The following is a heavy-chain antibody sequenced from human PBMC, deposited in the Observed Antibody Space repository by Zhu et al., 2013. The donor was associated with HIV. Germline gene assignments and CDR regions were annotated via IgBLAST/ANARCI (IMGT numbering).Heavy chain of an antibody. CDR3: ARGITMIVVAPGY. J-gene: IGHJ4*02. D-gene: IGHD3-22*01. V-gene: IGHV1-69*06. CDR1: GGPFNSHS. CDR2: IIPLFGTT. Sequence: QVQLVQSGAEVKMPGSSVKVSCQASGGPFNSHSFGWVRQAPGEGLEWMGRIIPLFGTTNYAQTFQARVTMTRNTSISTAYMELSSLRSEDTAVYYCARGITMIVVAPGYWGQGTLVTVSS.